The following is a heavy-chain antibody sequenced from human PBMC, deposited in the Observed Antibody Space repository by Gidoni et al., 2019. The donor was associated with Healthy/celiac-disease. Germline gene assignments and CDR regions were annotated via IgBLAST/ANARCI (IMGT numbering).Heavy chain of an antibody. CDR1: GFTCRGDH. CDR3: SSLKLAAPLLPFSIGYGMDV. D-gene: IGHD6-6*01. Sequence: QVQLVESGGGLVKPGGSLRLAGAASGFTCRGDHMSWMRQAPGQGLEWVSFISCSCSTLYYAASVKVRFTISRDNATYSLYLQMNSLRAAYTAVSYCSSLKLAAPLLPFSIGYGMDVWGQGTTVTVSS. CDR2: ISCSCSTL. V-gene: IGHV3-11*01. J-gene: IGHJ6*02.